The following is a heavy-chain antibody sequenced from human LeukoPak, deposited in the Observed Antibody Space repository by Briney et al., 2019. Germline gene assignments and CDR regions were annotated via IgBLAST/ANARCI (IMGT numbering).Heavy chain of an antibody. CDR1: GFTLRMYD. CDR2: FGTAGDT. V-gene: IGHV3-13*01. J-gene: IGHJ2*01. Sequence: GGSLRLSCVASGFTLRMYDVHWVRLPAGEGLEWVSGFGTAGDTYYPDSVRGRFTISRENGKNSFYLQMNNLRVGDTAVYYCARGAYNGDNWHFDLWGRGTLVTVSS. D-gene: IGHD2-21*02. CDR3: ARGAYNGDNWHFDL.